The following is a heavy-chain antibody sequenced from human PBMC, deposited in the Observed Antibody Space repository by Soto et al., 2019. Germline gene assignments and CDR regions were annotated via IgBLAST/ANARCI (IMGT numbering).Heavy chain of an antibody. D-gene: IGHD1-1*01. CDR1: GYPFTSHG. Sequence: XSVKVCCAPAGYPFTSHGIIWVRWAPGRGLEWMGWISAYNGDTKYAQRVQYRVSMTTDTSTATAYIELRSLRFDDTAIYFCARTHWQPDYLAAFDFWGQVTPVNV. CDR2: ISAYNGDT. V-gene: IGHV1-18*04. CDR3: ARTHWQPDYLAAFDF. J-gene: IGHJ4*02.